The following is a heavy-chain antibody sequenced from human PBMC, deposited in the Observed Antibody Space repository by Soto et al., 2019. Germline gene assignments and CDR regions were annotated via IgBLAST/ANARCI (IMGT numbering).Heavy chain of an antibody. V-gene: IGHV1-69*13. CDR3: ARVRFEERYYFDY. CDR1: GGTFSSYA. CDR2: IIPIFGTA. Sequence: AASVKVSCKASGGTFSSYAISWVRQAPGQGLEWMGGIIPIFGTANYAQKFQGRVTITADESTSTAYMELSSLRSEDTAVYYCARVRFEERYYFDYWGQGTLVTVSS. J-gene: IGHJ4*02. D-gene: IGHD3-10*01.